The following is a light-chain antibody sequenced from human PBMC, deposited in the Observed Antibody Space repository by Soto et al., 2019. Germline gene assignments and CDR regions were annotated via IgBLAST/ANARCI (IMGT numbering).Light chain of an antibody. CDR2: AAS. Sequence: DIQMTQSPSSLSASVGDRVTITCRASQSISSYLNWYQQKPGKAPKLLIYAASSLQSGVPSRFSGSGSGTGFNLSISSLQPEGIATSCCQQSYSTPVSFGKGTRLEIK. CDR1: QSISSY. V-gene: IGKV1-39*01. CDR3: QQSYSTPVS. J-gene: IGKJ5*01.